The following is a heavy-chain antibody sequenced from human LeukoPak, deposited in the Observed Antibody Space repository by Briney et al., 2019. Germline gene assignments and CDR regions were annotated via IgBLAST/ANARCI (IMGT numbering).Heavy chain of an antibody. Sequence: ASVKVSCKASGYTFTSYGISWVRQAPGQGLEWMGWISAYNGNTNYAQKLQGRVTMTTDTSTSTAHMELRSLRSDDTAVYYCARDRPGYGDYGVDYWGQGTLVTVSS. D-gene: IGHD4-17*01. J-gene: IGHJ4*02. V-gene: IGHV1-18*01. CDR3: ARDRPGYGDYGVDY. CDR1: GYTFTSYG. CDR2: ISAYNGNT.